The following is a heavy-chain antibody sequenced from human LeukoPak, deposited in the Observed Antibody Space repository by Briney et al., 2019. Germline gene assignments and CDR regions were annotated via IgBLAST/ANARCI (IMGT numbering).Heavy chain of an antibody. CDR3: ARETAAAGSFIAINDC. Sequence: SETLSLTCTVSGASISSGDYLWSWIRQPPGMGLEWIGNIYYSGSTNYNPSLKSRVTMPLDRSKNQFSLKLSSVTAADTAICYCARETAAAGSFIAINDCWGQGTLVTVSS. CDR2: IYYSGST. D-gene: IGHD6-13*01. V-gene: IGHV4-61*08. J-gene: IGHJ4*02. CDR1: GASISSGDYL.